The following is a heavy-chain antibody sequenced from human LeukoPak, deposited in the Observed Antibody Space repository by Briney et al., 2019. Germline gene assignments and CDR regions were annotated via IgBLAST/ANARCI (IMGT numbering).Heavy chain of an antibody. CDR3: AKVGVGVTGSDY. D-gene: IGHD3-9*01. V-gene: IGHV3-23*01. Sequence: GSLRLSCAASGFTFDDYGMSWVRQVPGKGLEWVSAISGSGGSTYYAGSVKGRFTISRDNSKNTLYLQMNSLRAEDTAVYYCAKVGVGVTGSDYWGQGTLVTVSS. J-gene: IGHJ4*02. CDR2: ISGSGGST. CDR1: GFTFDDYG.